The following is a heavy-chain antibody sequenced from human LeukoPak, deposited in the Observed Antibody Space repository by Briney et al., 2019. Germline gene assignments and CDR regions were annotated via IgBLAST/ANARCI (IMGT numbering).Heavy chain of an antibody. Sequence: GGSLRLSCAASGFTFSSYAMSWVRQAPGKGLEWVSAISGSGGSTYYADSVKGRFTISRDNSKNTLYLQMNSLRAEDTAVYYCAPRRGYDFWSGPPRYWGQGTLVTVSS. CDR3: APRRGYDFWSGPPRY. CDR1: GFTFSSYA. J-gene: IGHJ4*02. V-gene: IGHV3-23*01. CDR2: ISGSGGST. D-gene: IGHD3-3*01.